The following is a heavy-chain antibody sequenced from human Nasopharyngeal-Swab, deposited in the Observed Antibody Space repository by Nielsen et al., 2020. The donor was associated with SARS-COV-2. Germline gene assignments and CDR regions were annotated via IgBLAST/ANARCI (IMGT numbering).Heavy chain of an antibody. Sequence: GGSLRLSCAASGFTFSSFGMHWVRQAPGKGLEWVVFIAHDASNEYYGDSVKGRFSISRDSSKNTLYLQMDSLRGEDTAVYYCARDAPAHYGAFYWGRGTRVTVSS. CDR1: GFTFSSFG. CDR2: IAHDASNE. CDR3: ARDAPAHYGAFY. D-gene: IGHD4-17*01. J-gene: IGHJ4*02. V-gene: IGHV3-30*03.